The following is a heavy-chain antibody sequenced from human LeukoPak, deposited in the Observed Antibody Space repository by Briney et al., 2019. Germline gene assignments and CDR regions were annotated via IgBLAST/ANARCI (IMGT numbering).Heavy chain of an antibody. CDR2: IRNDGSNK. CDR3: AKAALGRGFCSTTSCFLDS. V-gene: IGHV3-30*02. CDR1: EFTFSTYG. J-gene: IGHJ4*02. Sequence: GGSLRLSCAASEFTFSTYGMHWVRQAPGKGLEWVAFIRNDGSNKYHGDSVKGRFTISRDNSKNTLYLQMNSLRVEDTAVHYCAKAALGRGFCSTTSCFLDSWGQGTLVTVSS. D-gene: IGHD2-2*01.